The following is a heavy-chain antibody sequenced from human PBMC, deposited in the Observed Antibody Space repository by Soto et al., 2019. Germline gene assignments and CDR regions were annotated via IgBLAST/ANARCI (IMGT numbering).Heavy chain of an antibody. CDR1: GGTFSNYP. V-gene: IGHV1-69*01. J-gene: IGHJ4*02. CDR3: ARGLYCGGGCYSDFDY. D-gene: IGHD2-21*02. Sequence: VQLVQSGAEVKKPGSSVKVSCKASGGTFSNYPFIWVRQAPGQGLDWMGGIIPIFGTTDYGQRFQGRVTITADESTNTAYMELSSLRSDDTAVYYCARGLYCGGGCYSDFDYWGQGTLVTVSS. CDR2: IIPIFGTT.